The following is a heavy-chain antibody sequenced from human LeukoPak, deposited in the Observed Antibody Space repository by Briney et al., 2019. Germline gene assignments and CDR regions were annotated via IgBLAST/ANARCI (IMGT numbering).Heavy chain of an antibody. CDR2: INWNSGTI. D-gene: IGHD2-15*01. CDR3: ARDRFRYCSGAYCSHFEF. V-gene: IGHV3-9*03. Sequence: SGGSLRLSCAASGFIFDDYAMHWVRQAPGKGLDWVSGINWNSGTIGYADSVKGRFTISRDNAKNSLYLQMDSLRADDMAFYYCARDRFRYCSGAYCSHFEFWGQGTLVSVSS. CDR1: GFIFDDYA. J-gene: IGHJ4*02.